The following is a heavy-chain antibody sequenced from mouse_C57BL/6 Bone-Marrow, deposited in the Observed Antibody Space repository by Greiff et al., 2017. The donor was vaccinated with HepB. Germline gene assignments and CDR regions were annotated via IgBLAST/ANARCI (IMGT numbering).Heavy chain of an antibody. V-gene: IGHV1-78*01. CDR3: ARGGYDDADVY. Sequence: VQVVESDAELVKPGASVKLSCKVSGYTFTDHTIHWMKQRPEQGLEWIGFIYPSDGSTKYNEKFKGKATLTADKSSSTAYMQLNSLTSEDSAVYVCARGGYDDADVYWGQGTTLTGSS. CDR1: GYTFTDHT. J-gene: IGHJ2*01. D-gene: IGHD2-2*01. CDR2: IYPSDGST.